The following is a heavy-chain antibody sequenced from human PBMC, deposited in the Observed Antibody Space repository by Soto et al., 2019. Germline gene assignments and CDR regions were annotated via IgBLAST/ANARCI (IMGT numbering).Heavy chain of an antibody. D-gene: IGHD3-22*01. CDR2: IYYSGTT. J-gene: IGHJ5*02. V-gene: IGHV4-39*01. Sequence: QVQLQESGPGLVKPSETLSLTCFVSGGSTTSSSHYWAWIRQPPGKGLEWIGSIYYSGTTFYNVSLKSRVTISFATSKNQFSLKLTSMTAADTAVYYCARQGITMRGGGRCDPWSQGTLVTVSS. CDR1: GGSTTSSSHY. CDR3: ARQGITMRGGGRCDP.